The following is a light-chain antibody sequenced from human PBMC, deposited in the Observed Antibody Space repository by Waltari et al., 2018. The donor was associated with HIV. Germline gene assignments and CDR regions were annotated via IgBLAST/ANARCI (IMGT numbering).Light chain of an antibody. Sequence: RVMTQSPATLSVSPGESATLSCRASQSVATNLAWYQQKPGQAPRLLIYAASTRATGVPARFSGSGSGTEFTLTITSLQSEDVAVYYCQQYNNLPPWSFGQGTKVEI. V-gene: IGKV3-15*01. CDR3: QQYNNLPPWS. J-gene: IGKJ1*01. CDR1: QSVATN. CDR2: AAS.